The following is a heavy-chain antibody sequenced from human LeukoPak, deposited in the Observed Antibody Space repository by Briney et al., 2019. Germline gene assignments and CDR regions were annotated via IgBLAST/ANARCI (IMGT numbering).Heavy chain of an antibody. CDR1: GFTFDDYA. D-gene: IGHD3-9*01. J-gene: IGHJ4*02. CDR3: ARDSYDILSSPDY. Sequence: PGRSLRLSCAASGFTFDDYAMHWVRQAPGKGLEWVSGISWNSGSIAYADSVKGRFTISRDNAKNSLYLQMNSLRAEDTAVYYCARDSYDILSSPDYWGQGTLVTVSS. V-gene: IGHV3-9*01. CDR2: ISWNSGSI.